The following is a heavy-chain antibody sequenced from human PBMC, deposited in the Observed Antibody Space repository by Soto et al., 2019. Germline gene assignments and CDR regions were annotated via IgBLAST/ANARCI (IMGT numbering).Heavy chain of an antibody. J-gene: IGHJ4*02. CDR2: IYYSGST. D-gene: IGHD3-3*01. V-gene: IGHV4-61*01. CDR3: ARDLGGRFLGY. CDR1: GGSVSSGSYY. Sequence: QVQLQESGPGLVKPSETLSLTCTVSGGSVSSGSYYWSWIRQPPGKGLEWIRYIYYSGSTNYNPSLKSRVTISVDTSKNQFSLKLSSVTAADTAVYYCARDLGGRFLGYWGQGTLVTVSS.